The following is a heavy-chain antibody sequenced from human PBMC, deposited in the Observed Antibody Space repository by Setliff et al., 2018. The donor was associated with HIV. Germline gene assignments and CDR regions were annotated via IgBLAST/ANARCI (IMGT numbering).Heavy chain of an antibody. CDR1: GYTFTSYY. Sequence: AASVKVSCKASGYTFTSYYVHWVRQAPGQGLEWMGWISAYNGNTNYAQKLQGRVTMTTDTSTSTAYMELRSLRSDDTAVYYCASGYYYDSGTYFTETWGQGTLVT. D-gene: IGHD3-10*01. CDR3: ASGYYYDSGTYFTET. V-gene: IGHV1-18*04. CDR2: ISAYNGNT. J-gene: IGHJ5*02.